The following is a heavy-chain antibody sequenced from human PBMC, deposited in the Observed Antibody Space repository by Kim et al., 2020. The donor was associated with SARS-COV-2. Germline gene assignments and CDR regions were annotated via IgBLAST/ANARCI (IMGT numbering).Heavy chain of an antibody. D-gene: IGHD6-19*01. CDR2: SYHTGKT. CDR3: ARSIAVAGLYYFDF. V-gene: IGHV4-39*01. CDR1: GGSINSGAYY. J-gene: IGHJ4*02. Sequence: SETLSLTCSVSGGSINSGAYYWGWVRQPPGKGLEWPATSYHTGKTFYSASLKNRASMSMDPSNNQLFLRLGSVTAADTAIYFCARSIAVAGLYYFDFWGQGSLVSVSS.